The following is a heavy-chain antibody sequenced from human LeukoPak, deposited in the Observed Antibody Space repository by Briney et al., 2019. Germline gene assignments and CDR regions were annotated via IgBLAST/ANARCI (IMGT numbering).Heavy chain of an antibody. CDR1: GFTFSSYG. Sequence: GGSLRLSCAASGFTFSSYGMSWVRPAPGKGLEWVSYISSSGSTIYYADSVKGRFTISRDNAKNSLYLQMNSLRVEDTAVYYCARWASLYYFDYWGQGTLVTVSS. CDR2: ISSSGSTI. V-gene: IGHV3-48*04. CDR3: ARWASLYYFDY. J-gene: IGHJ4*02. D-gene: IGHD6-6*01.